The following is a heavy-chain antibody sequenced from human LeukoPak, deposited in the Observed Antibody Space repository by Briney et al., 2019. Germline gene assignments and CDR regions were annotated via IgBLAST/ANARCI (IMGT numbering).Heavy chain of an antibody. CDR2: TYYRSEWYN. CDR3: ARHVQPSGAYTFDS. D-gene: IGHD6-19*01. V-gene: IGHV6-1*01. J-gene: IGHJ4*02. CDR1: GDSVSSKNGA. Sequence: SQTLSLTCAISGDSVSSKNGAWNWIRQSPSRGLEWLGRTYYRSEWYNDYAVSIQGRITITPDTSKHQFPLHLNSATPEATALPYCARHVQPSGAYTFDSWGQGTLVTVSS.